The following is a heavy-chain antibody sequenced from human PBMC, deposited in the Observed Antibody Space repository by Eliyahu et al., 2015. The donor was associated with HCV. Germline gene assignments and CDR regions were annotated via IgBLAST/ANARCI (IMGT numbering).Heavy chain of an antibody. D-gene: IGHD4-17*01. CDR1: GYTFSSYG. V-gene: IGHV1-18*01. CDR2: ISTHNGNT. Sequence: QVQLVQSGAEVKKPGASVKVSCKTSGYTFSSYGISWVRQAPGQGLEWMGWISTHNGNTNYAQNLQDRVIMTTDTSTSTAYMELRSLRSDDTAVYFCAREPDTNYGDYGYYFDYWGQGTLVSVSS. CDR3: AREPDTNYGDYGYYFDY. J-gene: IGHJ4*02.